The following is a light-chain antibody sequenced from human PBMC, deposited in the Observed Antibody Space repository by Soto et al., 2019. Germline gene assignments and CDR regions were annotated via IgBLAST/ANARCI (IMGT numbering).Light chain of an antibody. CDR3: QQSYTIPYT. Sequence: DIQMTQSPSSLPASVGDRVTLTCRASQSISTYLNWYQQKPGKAPKLLIYAASSLQSGVPSRLSGSASGTDFTLTISSLQPEDFATYYCQQSYTIPYTFGQGTKLEIK. CDR1: QSISTY. CDR2: AAS. V-gene: IGKV1-39*01. J-gene: IGKJ2*01.